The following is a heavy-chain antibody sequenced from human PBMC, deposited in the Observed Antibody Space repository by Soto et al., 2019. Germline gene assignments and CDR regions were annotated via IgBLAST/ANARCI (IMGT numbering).Heavy chain of an antibody. Sequence: QMQLQESGPGLVKPSQTLSLNCTVSGYSMTSGGYYWSGVRHLPGRGVGWIGYIYYSGTTHYKPYLKSRISMSVVPSKKHYSLKLTSVTAANAAVYYGATLLGDYQQYYIGLDVWGQGTAVTVSS. CDR1: GYSMTSGGYY. CDR2: IYYSGTT. CDR3: ATLLGDYQQYYIGLDV. D-gene: IGHD1-26*01. J-gene: IGHJ6*02. V-gene: IGHV4-31*03.